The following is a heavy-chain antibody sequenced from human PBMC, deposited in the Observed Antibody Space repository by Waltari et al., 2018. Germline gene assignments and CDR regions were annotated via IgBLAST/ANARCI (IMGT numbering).Heavy chain of an antibody. Sequence: EVQVVESGGGLVQPGGSLRLSCAASGFTFSSSWMTWVRQAPGRGLGVGANQKAGGKRTYSVDSGKCRFTSSRGNTKNSLYLQMSSLGARDTAVYYCAIGGVETSWYWRYWGQGTLVTVSS. J-gene: IGHJ4*02. D-gene: IGHD6-13*01. V-gene: IGHV3-7*01. CDR3: AIGGVETSWYWRY. CDR2: QKAGGKRT. CDR1: GFTFSSSW.